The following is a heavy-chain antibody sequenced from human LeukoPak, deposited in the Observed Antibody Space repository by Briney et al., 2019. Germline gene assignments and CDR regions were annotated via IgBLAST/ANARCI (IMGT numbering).Heavy chain of an antibody. D-gene: IGHD3-22*01. J-gene: IGHJ3*01. Sequence: GGSLRLSCAASGFTLSSYAMSWVRQAPGKGLEWVSAISGSGGTTYYADSVKGRFTISRDNSKNTLYLQMNSLRAEDTAIYFCARDWETLTYYDSSGQEYWGQGTMVTVSS. CDR1: GFTLSSYA. CDR3: ARDWETLTYYDSSGQEY. V-gene: IGHV3-23*01. CDR2: ISGSGGTT.